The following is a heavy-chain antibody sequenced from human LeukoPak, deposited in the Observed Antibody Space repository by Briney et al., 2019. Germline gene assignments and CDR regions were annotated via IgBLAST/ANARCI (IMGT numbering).Heavy chain of an antibody. J-gene: IGHJ4*02. CDR3: AREGDSSGWYFDY. CDR1: GGSISSNY. D-gene: IGHD6-19*01. CDR2: IYYSGST. Sequence: SETLSLTCTVSGGSISSNYWGWIRQPPGKGLEWIGYIYYSGSTNYNPSLKSRVTISVDTSKNQFSLKLSSVTAADTAVYYCAREGDSSGWYFDYWGQGTLVTVSS. V-gene: IGHV4-59*01.